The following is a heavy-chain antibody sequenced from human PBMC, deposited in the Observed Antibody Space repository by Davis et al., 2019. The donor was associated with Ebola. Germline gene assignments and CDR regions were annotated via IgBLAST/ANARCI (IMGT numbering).Heavy chain of an antibody. CDR2: ISSSGTI. V-gene: IGHV3-48*02. Sequence: GESLKISCAASGFTFSGSSMNWVRQAPGKGLEWVSYISSSGTIYYTDSVKGRFTISRDNAKNSLYLQMNSLRDEDTAVYYCARDDVVVVTATFDYWGQGTLVTVSS. CDR1: GFTFSGSS. J-gene: IGHJ4*02. D-gene: IGHD2-21*02. CDR3: ARDDVVVVTATFDY.